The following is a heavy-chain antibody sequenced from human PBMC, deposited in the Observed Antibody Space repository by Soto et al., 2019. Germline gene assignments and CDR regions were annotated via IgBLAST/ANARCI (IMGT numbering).Heavy chain of an antibody. V-gene: IGHV4-59*01. CDR2: MSYSGST. CDR3: ARVCSGDSCYFHFYYGMNV. CDR1: GASISTYY. D-gene: IGHD2-15*01. Sequence: SETLSLTCTVSGASISTYYWSWIRQPPGKGLEWIGYMSYSGSTNYNPSLRRRVTTSVVTSKNQISLKLSSVTAADTAVYYCARVCSGDSCYFHFYYGMNVWGQGTTVTVSS. J-gene: IGHJ6*02.